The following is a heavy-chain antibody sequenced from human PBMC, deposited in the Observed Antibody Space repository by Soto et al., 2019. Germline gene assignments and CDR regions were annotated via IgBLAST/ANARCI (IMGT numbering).Heavy chain of an antibody. CDR2: IYPGDSDT. D-gene: IGHD4-17*01. Sequence: GESLKISCKGSGYSFTSYWIGWVRQMPGKGLEWMGIIYPGDSDTRYSPSFQGQVTISADKSISTAYLQWSSLKASDTAMYYCARHSIDYGDPTVLKGVWDFDYWGQGTLVTVSS. CDR1: GYSFTSYW. J-gene: IGHJ4*02. V-gene: IGHV5-51*01. CDR3: ARHSIDYGDPTVLKGVWDFDY.